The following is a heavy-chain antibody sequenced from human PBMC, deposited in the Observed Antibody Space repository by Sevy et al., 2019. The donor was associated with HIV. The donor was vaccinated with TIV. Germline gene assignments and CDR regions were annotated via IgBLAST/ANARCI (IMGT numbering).Heavy chain of an antibody. CDR2: IRSKAYGGTT. CDR1: GFTFGDYA. J-gene: IGHJ5*02. V-gene: IGHV3-49*03. D-gene: IGHD3-22*01. Sequence: GSLRLSCTASGFTFGDYAMSWFRQAPGKGLEWVGFIRSKAYGGTTEYAASVKGRFTISRDDSKSIAYLQMNSLKTEDTAVYYCSRARDSSGYYYDWFDPWGQGTLVTVSS. CDR3: SRARDSSGYYYDWFDP.